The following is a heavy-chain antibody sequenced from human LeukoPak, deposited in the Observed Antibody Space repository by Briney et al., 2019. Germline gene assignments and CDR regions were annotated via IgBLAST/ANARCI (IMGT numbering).Heavy chain of an antibody. D-gene: IGHD5-12*01. J-gene: IGHJ4*02. CDR3: ARGGRGYSGYGAYFDY. Sequence: GASVKVSCKASGGTFSSYAISWVRQAPGQGLEWMGWISAYNGNTNYAQKLQGRVTMTTDTSTSTAYMELRSLRSDDTAVYYCARGGRGYSGYGAYFDYWGQGTLVTVSS. CDR2: ISAYNGNT. CDR1: GGTFSSYA. V-gene: IGHV1-18*01.